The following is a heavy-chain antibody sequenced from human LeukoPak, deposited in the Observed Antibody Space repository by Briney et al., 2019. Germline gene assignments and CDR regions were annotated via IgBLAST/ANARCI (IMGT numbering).Heavy chain of an antibody. J-gene: IGHJ4*02. CDR3: ARGRRYSYGSDY. Sequence: PSETLSLTCAVYGGSFSGYYWSWIRQPPGKGLEWIGEINHSGSTNYNPSLKSRVTISVDTCKNQFSLKLSSVTAADTAVYYCARGRRYSYGSDYWGQGTLVTVSS. D-gene: IGHD5-18*01. CDR1: GGSFSGYY. V-gene: IGHV4-34*01. CDR2: INHSGST.